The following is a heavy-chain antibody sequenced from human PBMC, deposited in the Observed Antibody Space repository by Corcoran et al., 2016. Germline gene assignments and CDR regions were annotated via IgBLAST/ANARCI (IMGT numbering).Heavy chain of an antibody. D-gene: IGHD3-16*01. V-gene: IGHV5-51*01. J-gene: IGHJ3*02. CDR3: AGHFGAVITGSRRGAFDI. CDR2: VFPDDSDT. Sequence: EVQLVQSGAEVKKSGESLKISCQGSGYNFPNYWIGWVRQMPGKGLEWMGIVFPDDSDTRYSPSFQGQVTISADKSSSTAYLQGSSLKASDSAMYYGAGHFGAVITGSRRGAFDIWGQGTMIIVSS. CDR1: GYNFPNYW.